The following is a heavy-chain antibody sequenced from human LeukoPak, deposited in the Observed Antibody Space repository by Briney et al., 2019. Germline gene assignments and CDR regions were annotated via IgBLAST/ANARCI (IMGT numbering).Heavy chain of an antibody. CDR2: INQGGSDK. CDR3: ARDLGPQPQLVLRYYYGMDV. D-gene: IGHD6-13*01. Sequence: GGSLRLSCTVSGFTFSSYWMSWVRQAPGKGLEWVANINQGGSDKSYVDSVKGRFTVSGDNAKKSLYLQMNSLRAEDTAVYYCARDLGPQPQLVLRYYYGMDVWGQGTTVTVSS. V-gene: IGHV3-7*01. CDR1: GFTFSSYW. J-gene: IGHJ6*02.